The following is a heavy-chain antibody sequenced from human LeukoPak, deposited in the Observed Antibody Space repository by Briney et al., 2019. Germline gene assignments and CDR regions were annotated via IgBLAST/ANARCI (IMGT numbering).Heavy chain of an antibody. Sequence: GGSLRLSCAASGFTFSSFWMSWVRQAPGKGLEWVANIKDDGSDKNYVDSVKGRFTISRDNAKNSLYLELNSLRVEDTAVYYCARSGVVAPAAPVRFDPWGQGTLVTVSS. CDR2: IKDDGSDK. CDR3: ARSGVVAPAAPVRFDP. CDR1: GFTFSSFW. V-gene: IGHV3-7*01. D-gene: IGHD2-2*01. J-gene: IGHJ5*02.